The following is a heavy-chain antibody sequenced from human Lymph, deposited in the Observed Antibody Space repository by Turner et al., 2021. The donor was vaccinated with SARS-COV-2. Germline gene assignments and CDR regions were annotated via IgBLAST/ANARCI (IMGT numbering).Heavy chain of an antibody. V-gene: IGHV3-23*01. CDR3: ARHNGGRLDY. CDR2: ISGSGDST. CDR1: GFTFSSYA. Sequence: GGSLRLSCAASGFTFSSYAMSWVRQAPGKGLEWVSGISGSGDSTYYADSVKGRFTISRDNSKNTLYLQMNSLRAEDTAVYYCARHNGGRLDYWGQGTLVTVSS. D-gene: IGHD3-16*01. J-gene: IGHJ4*02.